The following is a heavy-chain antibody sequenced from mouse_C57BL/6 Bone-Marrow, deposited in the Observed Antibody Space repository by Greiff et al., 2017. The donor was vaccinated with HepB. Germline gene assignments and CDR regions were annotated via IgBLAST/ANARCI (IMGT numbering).Heavy chain of an antibody. J-gene: IGHJ2*01. D-gene: IGHD1-1*01. CDR1: GYTFTSYW. V-gene: IGHV1-74*01. CDR2: IHPSDSDT. Sequence: QVQLQQPGAELVKPGASVKVSCKASGYTFTSYWMHWVKQRPGQGLEWIGRIHPSDSDTNYNQKFKGKATLTVDKSSSTTYMQLSSLTSEDSAVYYCAIMESYYGSSYRFDYWGQGTTLTVSS. CDR3: AIMESYYGSSYRFDY.